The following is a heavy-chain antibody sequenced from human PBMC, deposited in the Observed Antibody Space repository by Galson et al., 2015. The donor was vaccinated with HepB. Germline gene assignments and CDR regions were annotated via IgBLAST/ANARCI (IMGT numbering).Heavy chain of an antibody. Sequence: QSGAEVKEPGESLKISCKASGFSFTSYWIGWVRQVPGKGLEWMGIISLGDSDTRYSPSFQGQVTIPADKSIRTAYLHWSSLKASDTAMYYCARQGWELLESNYWGQGTLVTVSS. CDR3: ARQGWELLESNY. CDR1: GFSFTSYW. V-gene: IGHV5-51*01. CDR2: ISLGDSDT. D-gene: IGHD1-26*01. J-gene: IGHJ4*02.